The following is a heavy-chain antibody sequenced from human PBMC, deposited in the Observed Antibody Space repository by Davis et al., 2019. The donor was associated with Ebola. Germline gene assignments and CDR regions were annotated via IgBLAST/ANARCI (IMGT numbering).Heavy chain of an antibody. CDR3: ARPNIAAAGPYGMDV. J-gene: IGHJ6*02. CDR2: IYPGDSDT. D-gene: IGHD6-13*01. Sequence: GESLKISCKGSGYSFTSYWIGWVRQMPGKGLEWMGIIYPGDSDTRYSPSFQGQVTISADKSISTAYLQWSSLKASDTAMYYCARPNIAAAGPYGMDVWGQGTTVTVSS. CDR1: GYSFTSYW. V-gene: IGHV5-51*01.